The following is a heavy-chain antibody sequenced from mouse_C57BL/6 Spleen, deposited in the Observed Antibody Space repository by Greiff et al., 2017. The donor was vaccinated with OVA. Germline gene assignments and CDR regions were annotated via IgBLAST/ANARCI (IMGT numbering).Heavy chain of an antibody. CDR2: ISSGSSTI. V-gene: IGHV5-17*01. D-gene: IGHD2-3*01. CDR1: GFTFSDYG. Sequence: EVKVVESGGGLVKPGGSLKLSCAASGFTFSDYGMHWVRQAPEKGLEWVAYISSGSSTIYYADTVKGRFTISRDNAKNTLFLQMTSLGSEDTAMYYCARRTVYDGYYGGYFDYWGQGTTLTVSS. J-gene: IGHJ2*01. CDR3: ARRTVYDGYYGGYFDY.